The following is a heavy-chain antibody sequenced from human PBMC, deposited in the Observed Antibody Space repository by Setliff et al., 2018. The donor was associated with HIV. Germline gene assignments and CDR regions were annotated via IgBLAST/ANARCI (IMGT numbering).Heavy chain of an antibody. CDR1: GGTFGGNA. CDR2: IIPIFGTT. CDR3: ARIVATITLFDY. D-gene: IGHD5-12*01. V-gene: IGHV1-69*05. J-gene: IGHJ4*02. Sequence: SVKVSCKVSGGTFGGNAFSWVRQAPGQGLEWMGGIIPIFGTTNYAQRFQDRVTMTSDTSTSTVYMELRSLRSVDTATYYCARIVATITLFDYWGQGTLVTVS.